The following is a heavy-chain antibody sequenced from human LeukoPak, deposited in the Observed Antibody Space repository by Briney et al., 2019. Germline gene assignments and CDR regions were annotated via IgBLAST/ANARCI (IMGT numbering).Heavy chain of an antibody. Sequence: PSGTLSLTCAVSGGSISSSNWWSWVRQPPGKGLEWIGEIYHSGSTNYNPSLKSRVTISVDTSKNQFSLKLSSVTAADTAVYYCARCPDYYGSGSYNHWGQGTLVTVSS. CDR1: GGSISSSNW. J-gene: IGHJ5*02. CDR3: ARCPDYYGSGSYNH. V-gene: IGHV4-4*02. D-gene: IGHD3-10*01. CDR2: IYHSGST.